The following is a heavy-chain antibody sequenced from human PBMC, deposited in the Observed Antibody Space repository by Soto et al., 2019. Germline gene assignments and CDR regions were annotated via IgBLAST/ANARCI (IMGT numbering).Heavy chain of an antibody. CDR1: GDSVSSDTYF. Sequence: WETLSLTCTMSGDSVSSDTYFWTWIRQPPGKGLEWIAYISYTGDTNYNPSLKSRVTISIDTSINQFSLTLTSVTTADTAIYFCARIVVGATVDLWGQGSLVTVSS. D-gene: IGHD1-26*01. J-gene: IGHJ5*02. V-gene: IGHV4-61*01. CDR3: ARIVVGATVDL. CDR2: ISYTGDT.